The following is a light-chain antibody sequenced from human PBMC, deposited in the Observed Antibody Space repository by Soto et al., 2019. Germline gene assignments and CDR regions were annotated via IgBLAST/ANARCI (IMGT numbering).Light chain of an antibody. Sequence: QSALTQPPSASGSLGQSVTISCTGTSRDVGDYTYVSWYQQHPGKAPKLMIYEVTKRPSGVPDRFSGSKSGNTASLTISGLQAEDEADYYCCSYAGSSTFVVFGGGTKLTVL. V-gene: IGLV2-8*01. CDR3: CSYAGSSTFVV. CDR2: EVT. CDR1: SRDVGDYTY. J-gene: IGLJ2*01.